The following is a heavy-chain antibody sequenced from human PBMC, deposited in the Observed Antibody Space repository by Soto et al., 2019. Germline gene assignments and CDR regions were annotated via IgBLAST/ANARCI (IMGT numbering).Heavy chain of an antibody. D-gene: IGHD3-10*02. V-gene: IGHV4-4*02. Sequence: QVQLQDSGPGLVKPSGTLSLTCVVSGGAISGSNYWSWVRLSPAKGLEWIGDISHSGRTNYNPSLMSRVLISIDTSNNLFFLILASVTAADTATYQWAREMGSGIRWTMWDRWFDLWGQGILVSVSS. J-gene: IGHJ5*02. CDR2: ISHSGRT. CDR1: GGAISGSNY. CDR3: AREMGSGIRWTMWDRWFDL.